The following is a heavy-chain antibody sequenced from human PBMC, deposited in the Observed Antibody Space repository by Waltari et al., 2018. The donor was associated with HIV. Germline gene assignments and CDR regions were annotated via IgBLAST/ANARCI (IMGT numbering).Heavy chain of an antibody. D-gene: IGHD1-26*01. V-gene: IGHV3-9*01. CDR3: AKGSVGATRMDLKFFFHGLDV. Sequence: NLEESGGKSMQPGGSLRLSCEASGFKFGDFGIHWVRQGPGKGLEWVSGISWNSVTKAYANSVRGRFNISRDNTKNHVYLQMNSLKSEDTAFYYCAKGSVGATRMDLKFFFHGLDVWGRGTAVTVS. CDR2: ISWNSVTK. J-gene: IGHJ6*02. CDR1: GFKFGDFG.